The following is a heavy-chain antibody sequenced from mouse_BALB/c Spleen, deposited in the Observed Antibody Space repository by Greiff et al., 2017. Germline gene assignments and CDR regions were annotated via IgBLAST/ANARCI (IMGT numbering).Heavy chain of an antibody. CDR1: GFTFTDYY. J-gene: IGHJ4*01. D-gene: IGHD1-1*01. CDR3: ATNLLRVAMDY. CDR2: IRNKANGYTT. V-gene: IGHV7-3*02. Sequence: DVKLVESGGGLVQPGGSLRLSCATSGFTFTDYYMSWVRQPPGKALEWLGFIRNKANGYTTEYSASVKGRFTISRDNSQSILYLQMNTLRAEDSATYYCATNLLRVAMDYWGQGTSVTVSS.